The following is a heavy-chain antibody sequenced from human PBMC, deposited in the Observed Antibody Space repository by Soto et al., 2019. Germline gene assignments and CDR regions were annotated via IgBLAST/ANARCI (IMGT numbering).Heavy chain of an antibody. CDR2: INHSGST. CDR1: SGSINGGGGS. J-gene: IGHJ3*02. Sequence: SELQCLTYAVVSGSINGGGGSWSWIRQPPGKGMEWIEYINHSGSTYYNPSLKSRVTISVDRSKNQFSLKLSSVTAADTAVYYCARTPDIWGQGTMVTVSS. CDR3: ARTPDI. V-gene: IGHV4-30-2*01.